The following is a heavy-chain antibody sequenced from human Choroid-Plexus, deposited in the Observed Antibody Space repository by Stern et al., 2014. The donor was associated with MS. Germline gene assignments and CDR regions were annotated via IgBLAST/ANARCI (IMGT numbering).Heavy chain of an antibody. V-gene: IGHV3-30*18. CDR3: AKDRQYLTYFFDH. CDR1: GFTFGSCA. Sequence: VQLVESGGGVVQPGRPLRLSCVASGFTFGSCAMHWVRQAPGKGLEWVGGVSHDGSYKYYADSVKGRFTISRDNSRNTLYMQMSSLRPEGTAVYYCAKDRQYLTYFFDHWGQGSLVTVSS. J-gene: IGHJ5*02. CDR2: VSHDGSYK. D-gene: IGHD2/OR15-2a*01.